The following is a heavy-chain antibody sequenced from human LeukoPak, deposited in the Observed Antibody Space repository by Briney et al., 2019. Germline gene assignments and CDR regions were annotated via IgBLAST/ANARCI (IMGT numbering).Heavy chain of an antibody. CDR2: INPNSGGT. V-gene: IGHV1-2*02. CDR1: GYTFTGYY. D-gene: IGHD6-13*01. CDR3: ARDYSSSRAGDY. Sequence: ASVKVSCKASGYTFTGYYVHWVRQAPGQGLEWMGWINPNSGGTNYAQKFQGRVTMTRDTSISTAYMELSRLRSDDTAVYYCARDYSSSRAGDYWGQGTLVTVSS. J-gene: IGHJ4*02.